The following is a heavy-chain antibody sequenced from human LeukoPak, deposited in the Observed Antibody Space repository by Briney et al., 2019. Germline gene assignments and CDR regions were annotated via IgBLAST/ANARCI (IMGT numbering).Heavy chain of an antibody. CDR3: ASDDYYGSGSYRW. CDR2: IYYSGST. Sequence: SETLSLTCTVSGGSISSYYWSWIRQPPGKGLEWIGYIYYSGSTNYNPSLKSRVTISVDTSKNQFSPKLSSVTAADTAVYYCASDDYYGSGSYRWWGQGTLVTVSS. D-gene: IGHD3-10*01. J-gene: IGHJ4*02. CDR1: GGSISSYY. V-gene: IGHV4-59*12.